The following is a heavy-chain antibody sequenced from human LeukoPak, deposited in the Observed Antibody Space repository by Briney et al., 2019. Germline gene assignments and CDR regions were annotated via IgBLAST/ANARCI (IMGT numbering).Heavy chain of an antibody. CDR1: GFTVSSNY. CDR3: ARRRGGFGKGEFDY. CDR2: IDADGST. Sequence: GGSLRLSCTSSGFTVSSNYMRWVRQAPGKGLEWVSFIDADGSTSYADSVKDRFIVSRDNSKNMLFLQMSSLRAEDTAVYYCARRRGGFGKGEFDYWGQGTLVTVSS. V-gene: IGHV3-66*01. J-gene: IGHJ4*02. D-gene: IGHD3-10*01.